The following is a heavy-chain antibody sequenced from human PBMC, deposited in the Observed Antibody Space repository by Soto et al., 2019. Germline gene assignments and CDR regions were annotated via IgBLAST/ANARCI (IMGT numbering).Heavy chain of an antibody. Sequence: QITLKESGPTLVKPTQTLTLTCTFSGFSLSTSGVGVGWIRQPPGKALEWLALIYWDDDKRYSPSLKSRLTTTQDTSKNQVVLTMTNMDPVDTATYYCAHSYVWGSYRHLGYFDYWGQGTLVTVSS. CDR3: AHSYVWGSYRHLGYFDY. V-gene: IGHV2-5*02. CDR1: GFSLSTSGVG. D-gene: IGHD3-16*02. CDR2: IYWDDDK. J-gene: IGHJ4*02.